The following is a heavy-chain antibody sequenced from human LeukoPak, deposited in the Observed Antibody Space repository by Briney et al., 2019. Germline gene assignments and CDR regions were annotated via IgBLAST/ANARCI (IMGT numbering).Heavy chain of an antibody. D-gene: IGHD3-3*01. CDR2: IRNVGNDK. CDR1: GFTFDSCG. J-gene: IGHJ4*02. CDR3: AKDGVLAFDH. Sequence: AESLTLSCAASGFTFDSCGMHWVRQAPGGGLEWVAFIRNVGNDKYYADSVKGRFFISRDNSKNTLSLQMNSLRVEDTAVYYCAKDGVLAFDHWAQGTLVRVSP. V-gene: IGHV3-30*02.